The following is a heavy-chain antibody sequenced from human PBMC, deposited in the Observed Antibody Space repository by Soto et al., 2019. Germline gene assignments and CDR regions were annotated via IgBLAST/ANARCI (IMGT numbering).Heavy chain of an antibody. D-gene: IGHD1-26*01. CDR2: IYYSGST. CDR1: GGSISSYY. Sequence: QVQLQESGPGLVKPSETLSLTCTVSGGSISSYYWSWIRQPPGMGLEWIGYIYYSGSTNYNPSLKSRVTISVDTSKNQFSLKLSSVTAADTAVYYCARQGTRGSYYFDYWGQGTLVTVSS. V-gene: IGHV4-59*08. CDR3: ARQGTRGSYYFDY. J-gene: IGHJ4*02.